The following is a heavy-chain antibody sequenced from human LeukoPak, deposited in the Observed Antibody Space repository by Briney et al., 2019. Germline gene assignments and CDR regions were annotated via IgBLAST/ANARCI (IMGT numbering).Heavy chain of an antibody. CDR2: ISWNSGSI. J-gene: IGHJ4*02. D-gene: IGHD6-19*01. CDR3: EKEAGIAVAGTKFDY. V-gene: IGHV3-9*01. Sequence: GRSLRLSCAASGFTFDDYARHWVRQAPGKGLEWVSGISWNSGSIGYADSVKGCFTISRDNAKNTLYLKMNSMRAEDTALYYCEKEAGIAVAGTKFDYWGQGTLVTVSS. CDR1: GFTFDDYA.